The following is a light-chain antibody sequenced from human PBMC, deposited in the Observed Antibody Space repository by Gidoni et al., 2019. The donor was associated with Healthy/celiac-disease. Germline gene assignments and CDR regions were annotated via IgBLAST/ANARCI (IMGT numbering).Light chain of an antibody. V-gene: IGLV2-23*02. CDR3: CSYAGSSTYV. Sequence: QSALTQPASVAWSPGHAITISCTGTSSDVGSYNLVSWYQQHPGKAPKLMIYEVSKRPSGVSNRFSGSKSGNTASLTTSGLQAEDEADYYCCSYAGSSTYVFGTGTKVTVL. CDR2: EVS. CDR1: SSDVGSYNL. J-gene: IGLJ1*01.